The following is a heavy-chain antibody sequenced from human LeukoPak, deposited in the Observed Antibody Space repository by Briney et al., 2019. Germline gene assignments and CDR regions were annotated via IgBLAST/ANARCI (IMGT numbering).Heavy chain of an antibody. CDR2: IYYCGST. CDR3: ARSGSYYYDAFDI. CDR1: GGSISSGDYY. V-gene: IGHV4-30-4*08. Sequence: SETLSLTCTVSGGSISSGDYYWSWIRQPPAKVLEWIGYIYYCGSTYSNPSLKSRVTISVDTSKNPFSLTLSSVTAADTAVYYCARSGSYYYDAFDIWGQGTMVTVSS. J-gene: IGHJ3*02. D-gene: IGHD1-26*01.